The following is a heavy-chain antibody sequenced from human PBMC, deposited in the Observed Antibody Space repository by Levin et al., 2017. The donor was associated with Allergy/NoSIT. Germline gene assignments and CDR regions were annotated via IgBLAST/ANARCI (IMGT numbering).Heavy chain of an antibody. CDR1: GFTFSSYS. J-gene: IGHJ4*02. V-gene: IGHV3-21*01. D-gene: IGHD6-13*01. CDR3: ARVGRFAAAGRAGLDY. Sequence: PGGSLRLSCAASGFTFSSYSMNWVRQAPGKGLEWVSSISSSSSYIYYADSVKGRFTISRDNAKNSLYLQMNSLRAEDTAVYYCARVGRFAAAGRAGLDYWGQGTLVTVSS. CDR2: ISSSSSYI.